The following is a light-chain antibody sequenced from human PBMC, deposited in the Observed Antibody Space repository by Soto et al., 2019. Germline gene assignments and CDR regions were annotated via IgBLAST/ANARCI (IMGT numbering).Light chain of an antibody. J-gene: IGLJ2*01. Sequence: QSALTQPASVSGSPGQSITISCTGTSSDVGGYNYVFWYQQHPGKAPKLMIDDVSNRPSGVSHRFSGSKSGNTASLTISGLQAEDEADYYCSSYTRRSTVVFGGGTKLTVL. CDR3: SSYTRRSTVV. CDR1: SSDVGGYNY. V-gene: IGLV2-14*03. CDR2: DVS.